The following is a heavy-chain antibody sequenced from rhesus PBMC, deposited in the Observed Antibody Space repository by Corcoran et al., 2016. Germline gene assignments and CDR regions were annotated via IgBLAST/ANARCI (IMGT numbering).Heavy chain of an antibody. CDR1: GGSFSRYW. CDR3: ARNFDY. CDR2: INSNSGIT. V-gene: IGHV4-80*01. J-gene: IGHJ4*01. Sequence: QVQLQESGPGLVKPSETLSLTCAVSGGSFSRYWWSWIRQPPGKGLDWIGQINSNSGITNSNPSRKSRVTISKDASKNQFSLKLSSVTAADTAVYYCARNFDYWGQGVLVTVSS.